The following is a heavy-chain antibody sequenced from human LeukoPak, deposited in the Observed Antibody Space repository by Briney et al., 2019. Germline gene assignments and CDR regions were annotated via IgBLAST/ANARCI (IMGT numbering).Heavy chain of an antibody. J-gene: IGHJ4*02. CDR2: IWYDGSNK. CDR1: GFTFSSYG. CDR3: ARDHCCGGSCYRFDY. V-gene: IGHV3-33*01. D-gene: IGHD2-15*01. Sequence: PGRSLRLSCAASGFTFSSYGMHWVRQAPGKGLEWVAVIWYDGSNKYYADSVKGRFTISRDNSKNTLYLQMNSLRAEDTAVYYCARDHCCGGSCYRFDYWGQGTLVTVSS.